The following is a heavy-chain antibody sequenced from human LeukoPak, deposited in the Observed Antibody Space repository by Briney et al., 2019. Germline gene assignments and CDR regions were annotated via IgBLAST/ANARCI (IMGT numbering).Heavy chain of an antibody. CDR1: GFTFSDYY. Sequence: GGSLRLSCAASGFTFSDYYMSWIRQAPGKGLEWVSYISSSGNIIYYADSVKGRFTISRDNAKNSLYLQMNSLRAEDTAVYYCAKGTRLAPSGHFDYWGQGTLVTVSS. V-gene: IGHV3-11*01. CDR3: AKGTRLAPSGHFDY. J-gene: IGHJ4*02. D-gene: IGHD6-19*01. CDR2: ISSSGNII.